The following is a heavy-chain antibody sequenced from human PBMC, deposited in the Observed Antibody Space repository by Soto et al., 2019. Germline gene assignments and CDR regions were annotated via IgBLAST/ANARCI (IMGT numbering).Heavy chain of an antibody. Sequence: GASVKVSCKAPGYTFTGYYMHWVRQAPGQGLEWMGWINPNSGGTNYAQKFQGRVTITTDESTSTAYMELSSLRSEDTAVYYCARDNIAVVDWSPDYYYYGMDVWGQGTTVTVSS. D-gene: IGHD6-19*01. J-gene: IGHJ6*02. CDR1: GYTFTGYY. CDR3: ARDNIAVVDWSPDYYYYGMDV. CDR2: INPNSGGT. V-gene: IGHV1-2*02.